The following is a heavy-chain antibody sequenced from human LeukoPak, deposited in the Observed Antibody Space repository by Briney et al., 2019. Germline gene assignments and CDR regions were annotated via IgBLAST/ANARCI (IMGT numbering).Heavy chain of an antibody. CDR1: GGSISSYY. D-gene: IGHD3-22*01. CDR3: ARPGVRDSSGYCYFDY. CDR2: INHSGST. Sequence: PSETLSLTCTVSGGSISSYYWSWIRQPPGKGLEWIGEINHSGSTNYNPSLKSRVTISVDTSKNQFSLKLSSVTAADTAVYYCARPGVRDSSGYCYFDYWGQGTLVTVSS. J-gene: IGHJ4*02. V-gene: IGHV4-34*01.